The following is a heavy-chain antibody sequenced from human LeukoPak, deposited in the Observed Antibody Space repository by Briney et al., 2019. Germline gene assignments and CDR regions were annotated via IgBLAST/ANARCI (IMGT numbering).Heavy chain of an antibody. CDR1: GYSISSGYY. D-gene: IGHD6-19*01. J-gene: IGHJ4*02. Sequence: SESLSLTCTVSGYSISSGYYCGCIRPPPGRGLGWIGSIYHSGSTYYNPSLKSRVTISVDTSKNPFSLKLSSVTAADTALYYCSRASSTSYYDYWGQGSLVTVSS. V-gene: IGHV4-38-2*02. CDR2: IYHSGST. CDR3: SRASSTSYYDY.